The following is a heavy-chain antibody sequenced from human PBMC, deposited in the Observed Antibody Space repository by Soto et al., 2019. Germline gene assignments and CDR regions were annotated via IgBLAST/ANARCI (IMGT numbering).Heavy chain of an antibody. CDR3: ARGAADGVDYGMDL. D-gene: IGHD6-13*01. CDR2: VYTSGGT. Sequence: LSLTCTDSGGSIRTYYLSWIRPPAGKGLEWIGRVYTSGGTNYNPSLKSRVTMSRDTSKKQFFLSLSSVTAADTAGDYCARGAADGVDYGMDLWGQGTTVTVS. V-gene: IGHV4-4*07. CDR1: GGSIRTYY. J-gene: IGHJ6*02.